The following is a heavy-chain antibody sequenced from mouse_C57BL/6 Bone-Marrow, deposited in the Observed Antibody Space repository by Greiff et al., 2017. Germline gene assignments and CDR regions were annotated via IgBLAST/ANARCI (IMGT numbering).Heavy chain of an antibody. Sequence: QVHVKQSGAELVKPGASVKLSCKASGYTFTSYWMQWVKQRPGQGLEWIGEIDPSDSYTNYNQKFKGKATLTVDTSSSTAYMQLSSLTSEDSAVYYCARGYHPPDYWGQGTTLTVSS. V-gene: IGHV1-50*01. CDR1: GYTFTSYW. J-gene: IGHJ2*01. CDR3: ARGYHPPDY. D-gene: IGHD2-14*01. CDR2: IDPSDSYT.